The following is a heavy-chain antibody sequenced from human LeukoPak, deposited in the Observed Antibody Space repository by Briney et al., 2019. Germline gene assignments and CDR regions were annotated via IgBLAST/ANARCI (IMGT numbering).Heavy chain of an antibody. CDR1: GGTFSSYA. D-gene: IGHD5-12*01. V-gene: IGHV1-69*13. CDR3: ARAVIVATIPDYFDY. Sequence: SVKVSCKASGGTFSSYAINWVRRAPGQGLKWMGGIIPIFGTANYAQKFQGRVTITADESTSTAYMELSSLRSEDTAVYYCARAVIVATIPDYFDYWGQGTLVTVSS. J-gene: IGHJ4*02. CDR2: IIPIFGTA.